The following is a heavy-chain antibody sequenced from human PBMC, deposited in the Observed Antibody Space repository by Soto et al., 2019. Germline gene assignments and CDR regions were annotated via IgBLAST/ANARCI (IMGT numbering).Heavy chain of an antibody. CDR1: GGSISSYY. Sequence: SETLSLTCTVSGGSISSYYWSWIRQPPGKGLEWIGYIYYSGSTNYNPSLKSRVPISVDTSKNQFSLKLSSVTAAHTAVYYCARPRRYDSSGYSPDFNWFDPWGQGTLLTVSS. J-gene: IGHJ5*02. V-gene: IGHV4-59*01. D-gene: IGHD3-22*01. CDR2: IYYSGST. CDR3: ARPRRYDSSGYSPDFNWFDP.